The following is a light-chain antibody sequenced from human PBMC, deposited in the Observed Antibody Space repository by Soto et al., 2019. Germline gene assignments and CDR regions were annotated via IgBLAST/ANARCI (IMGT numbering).Light chain of an antibody. CDR1: QSVSSSY. V-gene: IGKV3-20*01. J-gene: IGKJ5*01. CDR2: GAS. CDR3: QQYGSAIT. Sequence: EIGLTQSPGTLSLSPGERATLSCRASQSVSSSYLAWYQQKPGQAPRLLIYGASSRATGIPDRFSGSGSGTEFTLTISRLEAEEFAVYYCQQYGSAITFGQGTRLEIK.